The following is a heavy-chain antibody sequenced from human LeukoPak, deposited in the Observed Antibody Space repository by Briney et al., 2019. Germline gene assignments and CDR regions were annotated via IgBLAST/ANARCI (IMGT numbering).Heavy chain of an antibody. CDR3: ARDGGWLQTQNHYYYHGMDV. Sequence: ASVKVSCKASGGTFSTYAITWVRQAPGQGLEWMGRILPIFDMANYAQKFQSRVTITADKSTRTAYMELSSLRSDDTAVYYCARDGGWLQTQNHYYYHGMDVWGQGTTVTVSS. D-gene: IGHD5-24*01. J-gene: IGHJ6*02. CDR2: ILPIFDMA. CDR1: GGTFSTYA. V-gene: IGHV1-69*04.